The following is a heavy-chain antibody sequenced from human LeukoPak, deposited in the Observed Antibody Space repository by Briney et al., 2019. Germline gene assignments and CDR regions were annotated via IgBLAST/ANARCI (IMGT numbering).Heavy chain of an antibody. D-gene: IGHD5-18*01. V-gene: IGHV4-30-4*02. CDR1: GGSISSGDYY. CDR2: IYYSGST. J-gene: IGHJ4*02. Sequence: PSETLSLTCTVSGGSISSGDYYWSWIRQPPGKGLEWIGYIYYSGSTYYNPSLKSRVTISVDTSKNQFSLKLSSVTAADTAVYYCARVKHSYGELDYWGQGTLVTVSS. CDR3: ARVKHSYGELDY.